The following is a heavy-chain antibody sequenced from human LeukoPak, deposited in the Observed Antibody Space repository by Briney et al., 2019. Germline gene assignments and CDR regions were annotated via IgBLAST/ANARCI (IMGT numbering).Heavy chain of an antibody. D-gene: IGHD3-10*01. CDR1: GYTFTSYD. Sequence: ASVKVSCKASGYTFTSYDINWVRQATGQGLEWMGWMNPNSGNTGYAQKFQGRVTMTRNTSISTAYMELSSLRSEDTAVYYCARDMGRGSGSYSGHYYYYYMDVWGKGTTVTVSS. CDR2: MNPNSGNT. V-gene: IGHV1-8*01. CDR3: ARDMGRGSGSYSGHYYYYYMDV. J-gene: IGHJ6*03.